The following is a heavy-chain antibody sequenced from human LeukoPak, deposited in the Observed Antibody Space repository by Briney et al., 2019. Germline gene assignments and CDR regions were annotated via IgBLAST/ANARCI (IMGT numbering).Heavy chain of an antibody. CDR1: GGSISSYY. CDR2: IYYSGST. V-gene: IGHV4-59*01. Sequence: SETLSLTCTVSGGSISSYYWSWIRQPPGKGLEWIGYIYYSGSTNYNPSLKSRVTISVDTSKNQFSLKLSSVTAADTAVYYCARDKRYCSGGSCYKNWFDPWGQGTLVTVSS. CDR3: ARDKRYCSGGSCYKNWFDP. D-gene: IGHD2-15*01. J-gene: IGHJ5*02.